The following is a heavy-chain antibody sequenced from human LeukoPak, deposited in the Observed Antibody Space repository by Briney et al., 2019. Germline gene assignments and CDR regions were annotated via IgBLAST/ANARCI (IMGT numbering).Heavy chain of an antibody. CDR1: GFTFSGHW. CDR3: TRDRSRAEDD. CDR2: INQGGSDK. Sequence: PGGSLRLSCAASGFTFSGHWMSWVRQAPGKGLEWVANINQGGSDKYYVDSVKGRFTISRDNANNLLYLQMNSLRGEDTAVYYCTRDRSRAEDDWGQETPVTVSS. V-gene: IGHV3-7*01. J-gene: IGHJ4*02. D-gene: IGHD1-14*01.